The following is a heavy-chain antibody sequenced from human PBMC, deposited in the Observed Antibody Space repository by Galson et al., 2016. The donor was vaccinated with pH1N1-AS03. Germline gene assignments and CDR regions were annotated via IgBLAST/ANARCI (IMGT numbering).Heavy chain of an antibody. CDR1: GDSFSKYV. V-gene: IGHV1-69*04. CDR2: IIPNLGVT. D-gene: IGHD5-24*01. CDR3: AHKQANGYNYWFDP. Sequence: SVKVSCKASGDSFSKYVISWVRQAPGQGLQWMGRIIPNLGVTNYAQRFQARVTITADKSSSTVYMEVTNLTSEDTAIYYCAHKQANGYNYWFDPWGQGTLVTLSS. J-gene: IGHJ5*02.